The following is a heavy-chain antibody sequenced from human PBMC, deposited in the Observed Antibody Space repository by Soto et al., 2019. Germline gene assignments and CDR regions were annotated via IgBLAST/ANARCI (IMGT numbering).Heavy chain of an antibody. D-gene: IGHD6-13*01. Sequence: SETLSLTCAVYGGSFRGYYWSWIRQPPGKGLEWIGEINHSGSTNYNPSLKSRVTISVDTSKNQFSLKLSSVTAADTAVYYCARGGSSWSYYYYGMDVWGQGTTVTVSS. J-gene: IGHJ6*02. V-gene: IGHV4-34*01. CDR1: GGSFRGYY. CDR3: ARGGSSWSYYYYGMDV. CDR2: INHSGST.